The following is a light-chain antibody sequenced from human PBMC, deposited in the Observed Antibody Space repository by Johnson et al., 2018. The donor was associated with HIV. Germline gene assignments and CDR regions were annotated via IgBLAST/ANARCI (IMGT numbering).Light chain of an antibody. Sequence: QSVLTQPPSVSAAPGQKVTFSCSGSTSNIGNNDVSWYRHLPGTAPKLLIYDNYKRPSGIPDRFSGSKSGTSATLGITGLQTGDEADYYCGTWDSSLSDYVFGTGTKVTVL. CDR2: DNY. V-gene: IGLV1-51*01. J-gene: IGLJ1*01. CDR3: GTWDSSLSDYV. CDR1: TSNIGNND.